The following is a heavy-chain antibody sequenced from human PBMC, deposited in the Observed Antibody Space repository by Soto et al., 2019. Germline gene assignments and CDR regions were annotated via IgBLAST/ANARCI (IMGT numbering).Heavy chain of an antibody. CDR2: NSAYNGNK. CDR3: ARGSEAWFGGLYGY. Sequence: GASVKVSCKASGYTFTNYGINWVRQAPGQGLEWMGWNSAYNGNKAYAQNIQGRVTMTTDTSTSTAYMELRSLTSDDPAVYYWARGSEAWFGGLYGYWGQGTLVTVSS. D-gene: IGHD3-10*01. V-gene: IGHV1-18*01. CDR1: GYTFTNYG. J-gene: IGHJ4*02.